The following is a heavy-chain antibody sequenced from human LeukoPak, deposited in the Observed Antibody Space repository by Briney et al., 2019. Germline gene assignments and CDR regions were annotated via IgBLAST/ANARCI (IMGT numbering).Heavy chain of an antibody. CDR3: ARDPSSSWYRKLGNTDY. CDR2: ISSSGSTI. Sequence: GGSLRLSCAASGFTFSDYYMSWIRQAPGKGLEWVSYISSSGSTIYYADSVKGRFTISRDNAKNSLYLQMSSLRAEDTAVYYCARDPSSSWYRKLGNTDYWGQGTLVTVSS. V-gene: IGHV3-11*04. J-gene: IGHJ4*02. D-gene: IGHD6-13*01. CDR1: GFTFSDYY.